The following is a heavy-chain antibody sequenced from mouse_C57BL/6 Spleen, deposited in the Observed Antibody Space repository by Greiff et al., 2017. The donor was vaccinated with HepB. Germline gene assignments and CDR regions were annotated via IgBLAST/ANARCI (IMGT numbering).Heavy chain of an antibody. CDR2: IYPGSGST. Sequence: QVQLKQSGAELVKPGASVKMSCKASGYTFTSYWITWVKQRPGQGLEWIGAIYPGSGSTNYNEKFKRKATLTVDTSSSTAYMHLSSLTTEDSAVYYSASYDGYKDWGQGATLTVSA. V-gene: IGHV1-55*01. CDR3: ASYDGYKD. D-gene: IGHD2-3*01. J-gene: IGHJ2*01. CDR1: GYTFTSYW.